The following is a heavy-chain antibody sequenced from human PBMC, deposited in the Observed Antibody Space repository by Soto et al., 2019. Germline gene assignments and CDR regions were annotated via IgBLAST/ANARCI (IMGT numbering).Heavy chain of an antibody. J-gene: IGHJ4*02. V-gene: IGHV3-48*02. D-gene: IGHD6-13*01. Sequence: EVQLVESGGGLVQPGGSQRLSCAASGFTLSSYSMHWVRQAPGKGLEWVSYISGGGGTIYYADSVKGRFTISRDNAKNSLSVQMNNLRDEDTAVYFCARETGLRSSGWSYYFDSWGQGTRVTVSS. CDR1: GFTLSSYS. CDR3: ARETGLRSSGWSYYFDS. CDR2: ISGGGGTI.